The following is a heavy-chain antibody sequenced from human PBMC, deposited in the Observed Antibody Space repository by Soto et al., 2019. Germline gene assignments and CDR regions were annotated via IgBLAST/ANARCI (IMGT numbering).Heavy chain of an antibody. Sequence: SETLSLTCTVSGGSISSFSWSWIRQTPGKGLEWIGYIYYSGSTHYNPSLKSRLTISVDTSTNQFSLKLSSVTAAATAANYCTSLPVCSGGRCLGRVVDYWAEGTLVTVSS. V-gene: IGHV4-59*08. CDR2: IYYSGST. D-gene: IGHD2-15*01. J-gene: IGHJ4*02. CDR3: TSLPVCSGGRCLGRVVDY. CDR1: GGSISSFS.